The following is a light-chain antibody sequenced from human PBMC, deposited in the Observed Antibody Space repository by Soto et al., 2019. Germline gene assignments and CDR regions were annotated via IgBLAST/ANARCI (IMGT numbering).Light chain of an antibody. CDR3: QQYNSYSPT. V-gene: IGKV1-5*03. CDR1: PSISTW. Sequence: DIPMTQSPSTLSASVGDRVTITCRASPSISTWLAWYQQEPGKAPKLLIDKASSLQSGVPSRFSGSGSWTDFTLTISSLHPDDFATYYCQQYNSYSPTFGQGTRVESK. CDR2: KAS. J-gene: IGKJ1*01.